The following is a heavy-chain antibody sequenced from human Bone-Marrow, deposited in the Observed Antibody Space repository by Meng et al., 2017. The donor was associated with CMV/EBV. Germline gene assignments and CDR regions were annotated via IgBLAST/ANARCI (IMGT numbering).Heavy chain of an antibody. J-gene: IGHJ4*02. CDR2: ISTNNGNP. V-gene: IGHV7-4-1*02. Sequence: QVKLVQSGAELKKPGASVKVSCKASGYTFTRYPMNWVRQAPGQGLEWMGWISTNNGNPTYAQGFTGRFVFSVDTSVSTAYLQISSLKAEDTAVYYCGTLKYTSGFYGPAYWGQGALVTVSS. D-gene: IGHD6-19*01. CDR1: GYTFTRYP. CDR3: GTLKYTSGFYGPAY.